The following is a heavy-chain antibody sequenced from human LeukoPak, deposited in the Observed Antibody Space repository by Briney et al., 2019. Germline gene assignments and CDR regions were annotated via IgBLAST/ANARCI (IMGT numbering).Heavy chain of an antibody. D-gene: IGHD1-14*01. J-gene: IGHJ4*02. Sequence: GGSLRLSCTASGLTFSTSGFNWVRQAPGKGLEWVASIGPTGSDRYHADSIKGRFTISRDNANNLLYLQMNSLRAEETAVYYCATETNGRHYDYWGQGTLLTVSS. CDR3: ATETNGRHYDY. V-gene: IGHV3-21*06. CDR2: IGPTGSDR. CDR1: GLTFSTSG.